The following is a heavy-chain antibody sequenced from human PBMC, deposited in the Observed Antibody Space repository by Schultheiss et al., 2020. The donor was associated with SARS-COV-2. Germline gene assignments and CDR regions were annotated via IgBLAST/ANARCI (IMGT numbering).Heavy chain of an antibody. J-gene: IGHJ4*02. Sequence: GGSLRLSCAASAFTLSTHAMNWVRQAPGKGLEWVSSISSSSSYIYYADSVKGRFTISRDNAKNSLYLQMNSLRAEDTAVYYCTNGKGYSDYDYVSVYYWGQGALVTVSS. D-gene: IGHD5-12*01. CDR2: ISSSSSYI. V-gene: IGHV3-21*01. CDR1: AFTLSTHA. CDR3: TNGKGYSDYDYVSVYY.